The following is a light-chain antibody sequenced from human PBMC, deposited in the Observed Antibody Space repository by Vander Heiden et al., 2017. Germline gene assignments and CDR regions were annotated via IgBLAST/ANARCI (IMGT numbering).Light chain of an antibody. Sequence: SPATLSVSPGERATLSCRASQSISNNLAWYQQKPGQAPRLLIYDASVRFTGVPARFSGSGSGTDFTLTISRLQSEDFAVYYCLQFNNWPPYTFGQGTKLEIK. CDR1: QSISNN. V-gene: IGKV3-15*01. CDR2: DAS. CDR3: LQFNNWPPYT. J-gene: IGKJ2*01.